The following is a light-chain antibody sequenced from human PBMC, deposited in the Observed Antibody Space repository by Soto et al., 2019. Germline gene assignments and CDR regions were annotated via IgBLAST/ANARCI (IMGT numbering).Light chain of an antibody. CDR3: QQYYAYSWT. J-gene: IGKJ1*01. Sequence: DIQMTQSPSTLSASVGDRVTITCRASQSISSWLAWYQQKQGKAPKLLIYQASSLESEVPSRFSGSGSGTEFTLVINSLQPDDFATYYCQQYYAYSWTFGQGTKVEIK. CDR2: QAS. V-gene: IGKV1-5*03. CDR1: QSISSW.